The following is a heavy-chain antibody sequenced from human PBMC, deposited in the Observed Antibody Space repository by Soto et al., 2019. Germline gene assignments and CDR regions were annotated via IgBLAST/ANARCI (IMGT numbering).Heavy chain of an antibody. V-gene: IGHV3-30*18. Sequence: QVQLVESGGGVVQPGRSLRLSCAASGFTFSSYGMHWVRQAPGKGLEWVAVISYDGTNNYYTESVKGRCTISRDNSKNPLVLQMNSLRAEDTAVYFCAKGDCSGGSCYFSAFDIWGQGTMVTVSS. J-gene: IGHJ3*02. D-gene: IGHD2-15*01. CDR3: AKGDCSGGSCYFSAFDI. CDR1: GFTFSSYG. CDR2: ISYDGTNN.